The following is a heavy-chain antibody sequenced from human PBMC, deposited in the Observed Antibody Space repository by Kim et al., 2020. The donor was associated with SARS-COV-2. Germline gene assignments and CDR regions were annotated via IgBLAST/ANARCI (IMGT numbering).Heavy chain of an antibody. D-gene: IGHD3-10*01. J-gene: IGHJ5*02. CDR3: ARDMGQLLWFGESNWFDP. CDR1: GFTFSSYS. V-gene: IGHV3-21*01. Sequence: GGSLRLSCAASGFTFSSYSMNWVRQAPGKGLEWVSSISSSSSYIYYADSVKGRFTISRDNAKNSLYLQMNSLRAEDTAVYYCARDMGQLLWFGESNWFDPWGQGTLVTVSS. CDR2: ISSSSSYI.